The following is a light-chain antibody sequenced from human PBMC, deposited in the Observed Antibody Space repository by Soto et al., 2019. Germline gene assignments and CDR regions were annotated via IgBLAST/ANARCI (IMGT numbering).Light chain of an antibody. CDR2: GAS. V-gene: IGKV3-20*01. J-gene: IGKJ5*01. CDR3: RQHTGPPTT. Sequence: EIVLTQAPGTLALSPGEISTLSLRASQSVSSSYLAWYQQKPGQAPRLLIYGASTRAAGIPDRFSGSGSGTDFTLTITRLEPEDSAVYFCRQHTGPPTTFGQGTRLEIK. CDR1: QSVSSSY.